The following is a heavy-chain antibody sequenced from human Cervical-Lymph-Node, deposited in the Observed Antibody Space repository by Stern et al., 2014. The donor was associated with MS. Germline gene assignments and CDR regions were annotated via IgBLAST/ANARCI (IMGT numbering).Heavy chain of an antibody. Sequence: QLVQSGAEVKKPGSSVKVSCKASGGPFSSYAISWVRQAPGQGLEWMGGIIPVFGTANYARKFQGRVTITADESWSTAYMELSSLRSEDTAVYYCARDSVDTAMATPYFDYWGQGTLVTVSS. J-gene: IGHJ4*02. CDR1: GGPFSSYA. CDR2: IIPVFGTA. V-gene: IGHV1-69*01. CDR3: ARDSVDTAMATPYFDY. D-gene: IGHD5-18*01.